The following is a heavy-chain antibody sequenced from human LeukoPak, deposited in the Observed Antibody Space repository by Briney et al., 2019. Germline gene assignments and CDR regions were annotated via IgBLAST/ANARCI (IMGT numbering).Heavy chain of an antibody. D-gene: IGHD6-19*01. V-gene: IGHV3-33*08. J-gene: IGHJ4*02. CDR3: ASAVAGPPSD. CDR1: GFTFSNYG. CDR2: IWYDGSNK. Sequence: PGGSLRLSCAASGFTFSNYGMHWVRQAPGKGLEWVAVIWYDGSNKYYADSVKGRFTISRDNSKNTLYLQMNSLRAEDTAVYYCASAVAGPPSDWGQGTLVTVSS.